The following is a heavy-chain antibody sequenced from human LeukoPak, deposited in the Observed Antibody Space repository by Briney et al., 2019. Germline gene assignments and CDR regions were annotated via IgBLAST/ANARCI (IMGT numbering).Heavy chain of an antibody. CDR3: AKARGYSYGYFLRSSFSPFDY. D-gene: IGHD5-18*01. Sequence: AGGSLRLSCAASGFTFSSYAMRWVRQAPGKGLEWVSAISGSGGSTYYADSVKGRFTISRDNSKNTLYLQMNSLRAEDTAVYYCAKARGYSYGYFLRSSFSPFDYWGQGTLVTVSS. J-gene: IGHJ4*02. CDR2: ISGSGGST. V-gene: IGHV3-23*01. CDR1: GFTFSSYA.